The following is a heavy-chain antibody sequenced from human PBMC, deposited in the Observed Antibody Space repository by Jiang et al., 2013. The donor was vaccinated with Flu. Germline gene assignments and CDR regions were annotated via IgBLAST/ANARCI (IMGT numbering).Heavy chain of an antibody. CDR1: GFTFSHHG. CDR3: ARGPSADVLLWTYFDF. CDR2: ISSKGLTT. J-gene: IGHJ4*02. D-gene: IGHD2-15*01. Sequence: QLLESGGGLVQPGGSLRLSCVASGFTFSHHGIHWVRQAPGKGLEYVSGISSKGLTTHYGDSVKGRFTISRDTSKNTLFLQMGSLGPDDMAVYYCARGPSADVLLWTYFDFWGQGTLVTVSS. V-gene: IGHV3-64*07.